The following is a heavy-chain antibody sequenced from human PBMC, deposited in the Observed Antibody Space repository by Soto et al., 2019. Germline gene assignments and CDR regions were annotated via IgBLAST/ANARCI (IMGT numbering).Heavy chain of an antibody. CDR2: ISYDGSNK. D-gene: IGHD6-19*01. Sequence: GGSLRLSCAASGFTFSSYAMHWVRQAPGKGLEWVAVISYDGSNKYYADSVKGRFTISRDNSKNTLYLQMNSLRAEDTAVYYCASLAVAGSFVYWGQGTLVTVSS. J-gene: IGHJ4*02. CDR3: ASLAVAGSFVY. CDR1: GFTFSSYA. V-gene: IGHV3-30-3*01.